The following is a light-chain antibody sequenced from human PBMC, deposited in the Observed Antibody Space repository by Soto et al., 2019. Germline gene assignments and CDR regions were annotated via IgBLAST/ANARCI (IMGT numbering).Light chain of an antibody. Sequence: EIVLTQSPGTLSLSPGDRATLSCRASQTISSTYLAWYQQKPGQAPRLLIYATSTRATGIPDRFSGSGSGTDFTLTISRLEPEDFAVYYCQQYGSSLKTFGQGTKVDIK. J-gene: IGKJ1*01. CDR2: ATS. CDR1: QTISSTY. V-gene: IGKV3-20*01. CDR3: QQYGSSLKT.